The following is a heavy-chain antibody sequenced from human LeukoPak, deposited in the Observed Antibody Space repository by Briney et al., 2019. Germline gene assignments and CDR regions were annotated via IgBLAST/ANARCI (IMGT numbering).Heavy chain of an antibody. CDR1: GFNFGSHD. J-gene: IGHJ4*02. Sequence: GGSLRLSCVGSGFNFGSHDMIWVRQAPGKGLEWVSDIGGRDTRINYADSVKGRFTISRDNSKNTVYLQMSSLRVEDTAIYYCAREGQYCSSSVCQFDYWGQGTLVTASS. CDR3: AREGQYCSSSVCQFDY. V-gene: IGHV3-23*01. D-gene: IGHD2-2*01. CDR2: IGGRDTRI.